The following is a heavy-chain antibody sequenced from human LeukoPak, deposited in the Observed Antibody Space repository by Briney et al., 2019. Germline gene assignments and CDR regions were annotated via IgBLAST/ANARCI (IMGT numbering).Heavy chain of an antibody. V-gene: IGHV3-21*01. J-gene: IGHJ4*02. D-gene: IGHD3-3*01. Sequence: GGSLRLYCAASGFTFSSYSVNWVRQAPGEGLEWVSSISYSSGYIYYADSVKGRFTISRDNAKNSLYLQMNSLRAEDTAVFYCARTRVGVVIDYFDYWGQGTLVTVSS. CDR1: GFTFSSYS. CDR3: ARTRVGVVIDYFDY. CDR2: ISYSSGYI.